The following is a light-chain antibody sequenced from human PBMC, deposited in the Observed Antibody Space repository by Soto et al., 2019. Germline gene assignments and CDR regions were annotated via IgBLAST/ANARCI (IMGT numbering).Light chain of an antibody. CDR3: QKYNSAPQA. CDR2: GAS. Sequence: DTVLTQYPATLSVSPGGRSTLAFRASQSVSSNLAWYQQKPGQAPRLLIYGASTRATGIPARFSGSGSGTDFTLTISSLQPEDVATYYCQKYNSAPQAFGPGTKVDIK. J-gene: IGKJ3*01. CDR1: QSVSSN. V-gene: IGKV3-15*01.